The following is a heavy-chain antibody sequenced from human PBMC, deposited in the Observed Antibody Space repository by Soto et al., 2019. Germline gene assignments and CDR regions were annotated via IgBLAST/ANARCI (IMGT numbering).Heavy chain of an antibody. CDR2: IYYSAST. J-gene: IGHJ4*02. Sequence: QVQVQESGPGLVKPSETLSLTCTVSGASITSHYWSWIRQPPGKRLEWIGYIYYSASTNYNPSLKSRLTMSVDTSKNQFSLRLTSVTAADTAVYYCARDGAPVPDWGQGTLVTVSS. D-gene: IGHD1-26*01. V-gene: IGHV4-59*11. CDR3: ARDGAPVPD. CDR1: GASITSHY.